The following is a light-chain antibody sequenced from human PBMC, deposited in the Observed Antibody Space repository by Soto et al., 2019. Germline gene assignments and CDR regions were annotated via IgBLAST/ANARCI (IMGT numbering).Light chain of an antibody. V-gene: IGLV2-14*03. J-gene: IGLJ1*01. CDR2: DVS. CDR3: TSFTTSNTVV. CDR1: SNDVGHFNY. Sequence: QSALAQPASVSGSPGQSITISCTGTSNDVGHFNYVSWFHQHPGKAPKLLIFDVSNWPSGVSDRFSGSKSGNTASLTISGLQPEDEADYYCTSFTTSNTVVFGSGTKVTVL.